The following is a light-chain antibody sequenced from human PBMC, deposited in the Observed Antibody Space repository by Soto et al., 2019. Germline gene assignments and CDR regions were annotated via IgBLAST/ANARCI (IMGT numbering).Light chain of an antibody. CDR1: SSDIGAYNY. Sequence: QSALTQPASVSGSPGQSITFSCTGTSSDIGAYNYVSWYQHHPGKAPKLLIYDVTDRPSGVSDRFSGSKSGTTASLTISGLQAEDEAYYFCSSYTSINTVVVFGGGTKLTVL. V-gene: IGLV2-14*03. CDR2: DVT. CDR3: SSYTSINTVVV. J-gene: IGLJ3*02.